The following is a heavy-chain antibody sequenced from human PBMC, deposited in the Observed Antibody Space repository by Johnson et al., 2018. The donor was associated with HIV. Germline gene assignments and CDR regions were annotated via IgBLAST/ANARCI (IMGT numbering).Heavy chain of an antibody. V-gene: IGHV3-30*04. CDR3: TTSHPWEQGVGGAFDI. Sequence: QVQLVESGGGVVQPGRSLRLSCAASGFIFSGFGLHWVRQAPGRWLEWVASISYDGSNKYYADSVKGRFTISRDNSKNTLYLQMNSLKTEDTAVYYCTTSHPWEQGVGGAFDIWGQGTMVTVSS. CDR1: GFIFSGFG. J-gene: IGHJ3*02. CDR2: ISYDGSNK. D-gene: IGHD1-26*01.